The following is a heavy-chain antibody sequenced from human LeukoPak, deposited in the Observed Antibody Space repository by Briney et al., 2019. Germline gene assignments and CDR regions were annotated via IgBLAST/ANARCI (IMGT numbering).Heavy chain of an antibody. CDR2: ISDDENNK. D-gene: IGHD3-22*01. CDR1: GFTFSSYA. CDR3: ATHYYDSSGYYSPDY. J-gene: IGHJ4*02. Sequence: GGSLRLSCAASGFTFSSYAMHWVRQAPGKELEWVAVISDDENNKYYADSVKGRFTISRDNSKNTLYLQMNSLRGEDTAVYYCATHYYDSSGYYSPDYWGQGTLVTVSS. V-gene: IGHV3-30*04.